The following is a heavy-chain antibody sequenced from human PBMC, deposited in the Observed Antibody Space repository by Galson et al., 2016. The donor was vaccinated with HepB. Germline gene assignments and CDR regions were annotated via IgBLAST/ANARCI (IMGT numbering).Heavy chain of an antibody. D-gene: IGHD2-15*01. CDR2: ISAYNGDT. Sequence: SVKVSCKASGFTFTSYRISWVRQAPGQGLQWMGWISAYNGDTKYAQKFQGRVTMTTDTSTTTAFLELRSLRPDDTAIYYCAREYWSVAATDLEWYFSLWGRGTLVTVSS. CDR1: GFTFTSYR. J-gene: IGHJ2*01. V-gene: IGHV1-18*01. CDR3: AREYWSVAATDLEWYFSL.